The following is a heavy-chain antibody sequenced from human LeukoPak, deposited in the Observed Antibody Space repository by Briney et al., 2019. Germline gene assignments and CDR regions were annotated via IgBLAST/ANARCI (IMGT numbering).Heavy chain of an antibody. J-gene: IGHJ4*02. CDR1: GFTFSSYA. CDR2: ISTSGGST. Sequence: GGSLRLSCAASGFTFSSYAMSWVRQAPGKGLEWVSVISTSGGSTDSADSVKGRFTISRDNSKNTLYLQMNSLRAEDTAVYYCAKKDCSTTSCYKAFDSWGQGTLVTVSS. V-gene: IGHV3-23*01. D-gene: IGHD2-2*02. CDR3: AKKDCSTTSCYKAFDS.